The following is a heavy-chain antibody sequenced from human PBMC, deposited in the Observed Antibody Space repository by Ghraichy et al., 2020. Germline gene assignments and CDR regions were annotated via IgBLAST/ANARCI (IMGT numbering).Heavy chain of an antibody. J-gene: IGHJ3*02. Sequence: SVKVSCKASGGTFSSYAISWVRQAPGQGLEWMGGIIPIFGTANYTQKFQGRVTITADESTSTAYMELSSLRSEDTAVYYCARDRVYFEWWPSSGRAFDIWGQGTMVTVSS. CDR1: GGTFSSYA. D-gene: IGHD3-3*01. CDR3: ARDRVYFEWWPSSGRAFDI. CDR2: IIPIFGTA. V-gene: IGHV1-69*13.